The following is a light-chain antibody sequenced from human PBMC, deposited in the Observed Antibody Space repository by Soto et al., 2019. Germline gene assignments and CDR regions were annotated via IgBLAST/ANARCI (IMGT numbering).Light chain of an antibody. CDR2: DAS. Sequence: EMVLTQSPATLSLSPGERATLSCRASQSVKTFLVWYQQRPGQPPRLLLHDASHRAAGIPARFSGSGFGTDFTLTISSLEPEDAAVYYCQQRSNWPPITFGQGTRLEIK. CDR3: QQRSNWPPIT. V-gene: IGKV3-11*01. CDR1: QSVKTF. J-gene: IGKJ5*01.